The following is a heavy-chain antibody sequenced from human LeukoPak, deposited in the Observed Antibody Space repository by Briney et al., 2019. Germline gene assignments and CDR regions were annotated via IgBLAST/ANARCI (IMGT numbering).Heavy chain of an antibody. CDR2: INPNSGGT. D-gene: IGHD1-26*01. CDR1: GYTFTGYY. V-gene: IGHV1-2*02. Sequence: GASVKVSCKASGYTFTGYYMHWVRQAPGQGLEWMGWINPNSGGTNYAQKFQGRVTMTRDTSISTAYMALSRLRSDDTAVYYCARAELERDYAFDIWGQGTMATVSS. J-gene: IGHJ3*02. CDR3: ARAELERDYAFDI.